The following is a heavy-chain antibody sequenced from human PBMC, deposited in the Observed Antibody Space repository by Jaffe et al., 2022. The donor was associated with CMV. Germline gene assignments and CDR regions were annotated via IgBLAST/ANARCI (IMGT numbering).Heavy chain of an antibody. CDR3: ATLPAAHYGMDV. Sequence: EVQLVESGGGLVQPGGSLRLSCAASGFTFSSYSMNWVRQAPGKGLEWVSYISSSSSTIYYADSVKGRFTISRDNAKNSLYLQMNSLRDEDTAVYYCATLPAAHYGMDVWGQGTTVTVSS. CDR2: ISSSSSTI. J-gene: IGHJ6*02. CDR1: GFTFSSYS. D-gene: IGHD2-2*01. V-gene: IGHV3-48*02.